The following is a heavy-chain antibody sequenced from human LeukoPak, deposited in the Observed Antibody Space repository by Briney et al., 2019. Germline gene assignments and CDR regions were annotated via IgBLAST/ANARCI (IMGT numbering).Heavy chain of an antibody. D-gene: IGHD6-19*01. CDR3: ARQLAVAGSGVSWFDP. CDR2: IYYSGST. CDR1: GGSISSYY. V-gene: IGHV4-59*01. J-gene: IGHJ5*02. Sequence: SETLSLTCTVSGGSISSYYWSWLRQPPGKGLEWIGYIYYSGSTNYNPSLKSRVTISVDTSKNQFSLKLSSVTAADTAVYYCARQLAVAGSGVSWFDPWGQGTLVTVSS.